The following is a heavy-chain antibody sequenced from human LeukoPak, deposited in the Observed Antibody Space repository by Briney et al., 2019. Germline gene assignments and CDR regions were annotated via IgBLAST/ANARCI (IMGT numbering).Heavy chain of an antibody. CDR2: ISGSGGST. V-gene: IGHV3-23*01. CDR3: AKRHGYNNF. J-gene: IGHJ4*02. D-gene: IGHD5-24*01. CDR1: GLTFSSYA. Sequence: GGSLRLSCVVSGLTFSSYAMSWVRQAPGKGLEWVSAISGSGGSTYYADSVKGWFTISRDNSKNTLYLQMNSLRAEDTALYYCAKRHGYNNFWGQGTLVTVSS.